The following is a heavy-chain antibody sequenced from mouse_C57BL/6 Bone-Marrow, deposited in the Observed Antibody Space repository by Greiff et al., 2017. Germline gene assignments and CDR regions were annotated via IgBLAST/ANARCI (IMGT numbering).Heavy chain of an antibody. CDR1: GFSLTSYG. J-gene: IGHJ3*01. D-gene: IGHD4-1*01. V-gene: IGHV2-2*01. CDR2: IWSGGST. Sequence: VQLQQSGPGLVQPSQSLSITCTVSGFSLTSYGYPCVRQSPGKGLAWRGVIWSGGSTDYTAPFISQLSISKGNSKSQVFCKKNSLQDEDTAIYYCARTSNSVSWCAGWGKGTMVTVAA. CDR3: ARTSNSVSWCAG.